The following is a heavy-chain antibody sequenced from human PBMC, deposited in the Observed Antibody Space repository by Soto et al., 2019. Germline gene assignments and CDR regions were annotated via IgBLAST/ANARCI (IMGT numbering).Heavy chain of an antibody. D-gene: IGHD3-22*01. Sequence: GESLKISCKGSGYSFTSYWIGWVRQMPGKGLEWMGIIYPGDYDTRYSPSFQGQVTISADKSISTAYLQWSSLKASDTAMYYCARGLGPRDYYDSSGYYYWGAFDIWGQGTMVTVSS. J-gene: IGHJ3*02. CDR2: IYPGDYDT. V-gene: IGHV5-51*01. CDR1: GYSFTSYW. CDR3: ARGLGPRDYYDSSGYYYWGAFDI.